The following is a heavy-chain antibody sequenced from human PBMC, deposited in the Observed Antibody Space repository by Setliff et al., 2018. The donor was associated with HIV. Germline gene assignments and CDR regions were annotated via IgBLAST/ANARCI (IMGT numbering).Heavy chain of an antibody. CDR1: GGSISSETFS. Sequence: SQTLSLPCTVSGGSISSETFSWNWIRQPAGKGLEWIGRIYTSGSTDYNPSLKSRVTMSVDTSKNQFSLKLSSVTAADTAVYYCARGGYYYYFGVDVWGQGTTVTVSS. D-gene: IGHD3-16*01. CDR3: ARGGYYYYFGVDV. V-gene: IGHV4-61*02. J-gene: IGHJ6*02. CDR2: IYTSGST.